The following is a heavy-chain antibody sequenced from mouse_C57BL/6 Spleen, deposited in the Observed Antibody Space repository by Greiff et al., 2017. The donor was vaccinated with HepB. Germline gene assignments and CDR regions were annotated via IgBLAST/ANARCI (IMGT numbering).Heavy chain of an antibody. CDR3: ASSSRRYYFDY. V-gene: IGHV1-82*01. J-gene: IGHJ2*01. D-gene: IGHD1-1*01. Sequence: QVQLQQSGPELVKPGASVQISCKASGYAFSSSWMNWVKQRPGTGLEWIGRIYPGDGDTNYNGKFKGKATLPADKSSSPAYMQRSSLTSEDAAVYCCASSSRRYYFDYWGQGTTVTVSS. CDR2: IYPGDGDT. CDR1: GYAFSSSW.